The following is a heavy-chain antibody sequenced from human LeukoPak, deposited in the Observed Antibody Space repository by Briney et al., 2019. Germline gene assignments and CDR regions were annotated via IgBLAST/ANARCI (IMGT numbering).Heavy chain of an antibody. J-gene: IGHJ4*02. Sequence: GGSLRLSCAASGFSFSTYWMHWVRQASGKGLVWVSRINGDGSSTNYADSVKGRFTISRDNAKNTLYLQMNSLRAEDTAVYYCARGGYWGQGTLVTVSS. CDR1: GFSFSTYW. V-gene: IGHV3-74*01. CDR2: INGDGSST. CDR3: ARGGY.